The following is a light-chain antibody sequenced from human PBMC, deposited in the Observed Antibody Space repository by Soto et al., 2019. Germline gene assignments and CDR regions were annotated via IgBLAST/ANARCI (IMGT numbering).Light chain of an antibody. J-gene: IGKJ2*01. CDR1: QSISSW. V-gene: IGKV1-5*03. Sequence: DIQMTQSPSTLSASVGDRVTITCRASQSISSWLAWYQQKPGKAPKLLIYKASSLESGVPSRFSCSGFGTAFTITIRRLQPDDFATYYCQQYNSYSPWYTFGQGTKLEIK. CDR2: KAS. CDR3: QQYNSYSPWYT.